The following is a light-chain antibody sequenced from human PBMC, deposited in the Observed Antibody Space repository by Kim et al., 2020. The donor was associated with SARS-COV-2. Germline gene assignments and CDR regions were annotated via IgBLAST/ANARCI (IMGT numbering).Light chain of an antibody. J-gene: IGKJ2*03. Sequence: SPGERATLACRASQSVSTNYLAWYQHKPVQAPRLLISGASNRATGIPDRFSGSVSGTDFILTISRLEPEDFAVYYCHHYGSSPPFSFGQGTKLEIK. CDR2: GAS. CDR3: HHYGSSPPFS. V-gene: IGKV3-20*01. CDR1: QSVSTNY.